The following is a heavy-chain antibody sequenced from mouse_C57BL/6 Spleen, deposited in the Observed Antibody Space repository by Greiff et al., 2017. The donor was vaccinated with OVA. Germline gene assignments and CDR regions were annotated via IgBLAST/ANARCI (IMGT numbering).Heavy chain of an antibody. D-gene: IGHD2-3*01. J-gene: IGHJ3*01. CDR3: ATRWGGFAY. V-gene: IGHV1-61*01. Sequence: QVHVKQPGAELVRPGSSVKLSCKASGYTFTSYWMDWVKQRPGQGLEWIGNIYPSDSETHYNQKFKDKATLTVDKSSSTAYMQLSSLTSEDSAVYYCATRWGGFAYWGQGTLVTVSA. CDR1: GYTFTSYW. CDR2: IYPSDSET.